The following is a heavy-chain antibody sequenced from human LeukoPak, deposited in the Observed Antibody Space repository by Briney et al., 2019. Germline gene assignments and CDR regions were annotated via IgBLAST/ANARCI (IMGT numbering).Heavy chain of an antibody. CDR2: IYSGGST. J-gene: IGHJ4*02. D-gene: IGHD4/OR15-4a*01. CDR3: ARSSIPMVGTVSDY. CDR1: GFTVSSNY. Sequence: GGSLRLSCAASGFTVSSNYMSWVRQAPGKGLEWVSIIYSGGSTYYADSVKGRFTISRDNSKNTLCLQMNSLRAEDTAVYYCARSSIPMVGTVSDYWGQGTLVTVSS. V-gene: IGHV3-66*01.